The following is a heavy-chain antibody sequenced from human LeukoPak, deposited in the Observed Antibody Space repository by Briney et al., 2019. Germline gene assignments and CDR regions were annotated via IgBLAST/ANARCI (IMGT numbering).Heavy chain of an antibody. CDR3: AKEIGVFDY. V-gene: IGHV3-23*01. D-gene: IGHD3-10*01. Sequence: PGGSLRLSCAASGFTFSSYAMSWVRQAPGKGLEWVSVISGSGHSTHYADSVKGRFTISRDNSKNMVYLQMNSLRAEDTAVYYCAKEIGVFDYWGQGTLVTVSS. CDR1: GFTFSSYA. J-gene: IGHJ4*02. CDR2: ISGSGHST.